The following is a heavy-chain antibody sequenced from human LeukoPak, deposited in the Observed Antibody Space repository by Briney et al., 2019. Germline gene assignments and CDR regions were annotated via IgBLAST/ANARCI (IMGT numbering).Heavy chain of an antibody. CDR2: IIPIFGTA. J-gene: IGHJ4*02. Sequence: GASVKVSCKASGGTFSSYAISWVRRAPGQGLEWMGRIIPIFGTANYAQKFQGRVTITTDESTSTAYMELSGLRSEDTAVYYCARGGYSYGYLDYWGQGTLVTVSS. CDR1: GGTFSSYA. CDR3: ARGGYSYGYLDY. D-gene: IGHD5-18*01. V-gene: IGHV1-69*05.